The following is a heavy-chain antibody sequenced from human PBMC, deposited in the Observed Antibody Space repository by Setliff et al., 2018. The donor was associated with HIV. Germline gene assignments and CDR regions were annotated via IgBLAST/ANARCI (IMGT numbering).Heavy chain of an antibody. CDR3: TKGGAHDRRKFIDY. V-gene: IGHV3-11*01. CDR2: INVDGSAT. D-gene: IGHD3-16*01. J-gene: IGHJ4*02. CDR1: SSTLRDHY. Sequence: GGSLRLSCTASSSTLRDHYITWIRQAPGKGLEWVSYINVDGSATFYADSVKGRFTISRDNTKNSVDLQMNSLRADDTAVYYCTKGGAHDRRKFIDYWGQGTPVTVSS.